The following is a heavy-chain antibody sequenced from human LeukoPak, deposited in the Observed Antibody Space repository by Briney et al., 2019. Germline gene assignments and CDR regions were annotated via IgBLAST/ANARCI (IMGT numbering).Heavy chain of an antibody. V-gene: IGHV4-59*08. CDR1: GGSISSYY. Sequence: SETLSLTCTVSGGSISSYYWSWIRQPPGKGLEWIGYIYYSGSTNYIPSLKSRVTISVDTSKNQFSLKLSSVTAADTAVYYCARHIYGDYVVYGMDVWGQGTTVTVSS. J-gene: IGHJ6*02. CDR2: IYYSGST. D-gene: IGHD4-17*01. CDR3: ARHIYGDYVVYGMDV.